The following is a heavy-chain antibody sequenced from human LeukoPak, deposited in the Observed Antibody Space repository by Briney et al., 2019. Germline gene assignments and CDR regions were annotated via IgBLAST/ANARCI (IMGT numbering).Heavy chain of an antibody. CDR3: AKESTWIQLWGTFDY. D-gene: IGHD5-18*01. CDR2: IRYDGSNK. CDR1: GFTFSSYA. J-gene: IGHJ4*02. Sequence: GGSLRLSCAASGFTFSSYAMSWVRQAPGKGLEWVAFIRYDGSNKYYADSVKGRFTISRDNSKNTLYLQMNSLRAEDTAVYYCAKESTWIQLWGTFDYWGQGTLVTVSS. V-gene: IGHV3-30*02.